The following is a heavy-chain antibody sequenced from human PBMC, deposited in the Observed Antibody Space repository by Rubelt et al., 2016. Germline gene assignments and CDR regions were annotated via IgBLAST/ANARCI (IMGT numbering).Heavy chain of an antibody. CDR3: EHRTLYYDSSGYYYADFDY. J-gene: IGHJ4*02. CDR1: GFSLSTSGVG. V-gene: IGHV2-5*02. Sequence: QITLKESGPTLVKPTQTLTLTCTFSGFSLSTSGVGVGWIRQPPGKALEWLALIYWDDDKRYTPSLKSRPTITKDTSKNQVVLTMTNMDPVDTATYYCEHRTLYYDSSGYYYADFDYWGQGTLVTVSS. CDR2: IYWDDDK. D-gene: IGHD3-22*01.